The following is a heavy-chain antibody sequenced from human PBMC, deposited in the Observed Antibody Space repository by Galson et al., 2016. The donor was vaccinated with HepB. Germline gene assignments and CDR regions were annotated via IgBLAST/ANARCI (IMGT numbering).Heavy chain of an antibody. Sequence: QSGAEVKKTGDSLKISCEGSGYSFATFWIGWVRQMPGKGLEWMGMVFPDDSDTTYSPSFEGQVTISVDKSLNTTYLQWRSLKASDTAVYYCAKSNRGGGPIDYWGPGTLVTVSS. CDR2: VFPDDSDT. D-gene: IGHD3-16*01. J-gene: IGHJ4*02. V-gene: IGHV5-51*01. CDR3: AKSNRGGGPIDY. CDR1: GYSFATFW.